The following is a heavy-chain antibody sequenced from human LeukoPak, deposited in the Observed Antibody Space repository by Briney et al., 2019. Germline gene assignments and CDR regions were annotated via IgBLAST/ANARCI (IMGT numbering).Heavy chain of an antibody. Sequence: SETLSLTCTVSGGSLTSGDCYWSWIRQPPGKGLEWIGYIYYSGSTYYNPSLKSRVTISVDTSENQFSLKLSSVTAADTAVYYCARGSAYCSGGSCYSSIGLDYYFDYWGQGTLVTVSS. CDR1: GGSLTSGDCY. CDR2: IYYSGST. J-gene: IGHJ4*02. CDR3: ARGSAYCSGGSCYSSIGLDYYFDY. V-gene: IGHV4-30-4*01. D-gene: IGHD2-15*01.